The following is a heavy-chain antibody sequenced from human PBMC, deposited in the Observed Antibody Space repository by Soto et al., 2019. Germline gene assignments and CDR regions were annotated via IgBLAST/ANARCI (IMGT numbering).Heavy chain of an antibody. V-gene: IGHV4-59*01. D-gene: IGHD5-12*01. Sequence: SETLSLTCTVSGGSISGYYWSWIRQPPGKGLEWIGYIYYSGSTNYNPSLKSRVTISVDTSKNQFSLKLSSVTAADTAVYYCARGPGADSGYDSWGWYYYYYMDVWGKGTTVTVSS. CDR1: GGSISGYY. CDR2: IYYSGST. CDR3: ARGPGADSGYDSWGWYYYYYMDV. J-gene: IGHJ6*03.